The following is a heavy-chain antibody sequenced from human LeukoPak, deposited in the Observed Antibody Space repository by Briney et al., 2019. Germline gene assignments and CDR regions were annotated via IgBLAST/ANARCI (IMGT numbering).Heavy chain of an antibody. V-gene: IGHV3-74*01. D-gene: IGHD3-10*01. J-gene: IGHJ3*02. CDR3: STGSGRAFDI. CDR1: GFTFSSYW. CDR2: INSDGSST. Sequence: GGSLRLSCAASGFTFSSYWMHWVRQVPGKGLVWVSRINSDGSSTSYADSVKGRFTISRDNAKNTLYVQMNSLRAEDTAVYYCSTGSGRAFDIWGRGTMVTVPS.